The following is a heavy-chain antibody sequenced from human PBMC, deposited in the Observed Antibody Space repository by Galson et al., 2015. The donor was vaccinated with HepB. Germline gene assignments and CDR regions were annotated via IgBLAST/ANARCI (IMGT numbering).Heavy chain of an antibody. D-gene: IGHD2-21*01. CDR1: GYTFTSYY. CDR3: AREGGGGGEIERKFDY. Sequence: SVKVSCKASGYTFTSYYIHWVRQAPGQGLEWMGIINPSGGSTSYPQKFQGRVTMTRDTSTSTVYMELSSLRSEDTAVYYCAREGGGGGEIERKFDYWGQGTLVTVSS. CDR2: INPSGGST. J-gene: IGHJ4*02. V-gene: IGHV1-46*03.